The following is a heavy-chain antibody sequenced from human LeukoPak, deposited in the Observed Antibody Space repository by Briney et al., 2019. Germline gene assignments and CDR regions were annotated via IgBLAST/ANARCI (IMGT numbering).Heavy chain of an antibody. CDR1: GFTFSSYA. Sequence: PGGSLRLSCAASGFTFSSYAMGWVRQAPGKGLEWVSAISGSGGSTYYADSVKGRFTISRDNSKNTLYLQMNSLRAEDTAVYYCAKPSMVRSTPLDYWGQGTLVTVSS. J-gene: IGHJ4*02. CDR3: AKPSMVRSTPLDY. CDR2: ISGSGGST. D-gene: IGHD3-10*01. V-gene: IGHV3-23*01.